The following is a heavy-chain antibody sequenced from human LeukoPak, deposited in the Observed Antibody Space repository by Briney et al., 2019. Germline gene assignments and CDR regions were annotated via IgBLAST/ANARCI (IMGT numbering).Heavy chain of an antibody. J-gene: IGHJ5*02. Sequence: ASVTVSCTASGYTFTIYGISWVRQAPGQGLEWMGWISAYNGNTNYAQKLQGRVTITTDTSTSTAYMELRSLRSDDTAVYYCAREWYYYDSSGYQWFDPWGQGTLVTVSS. CDR3: AREWYYYDSSGYQWFDP. D-gene: IGHD3-22*01. CDR2: ISAYNGNT. V-gene: IGHV1-18*01. CDR1: GYTFTIYG.